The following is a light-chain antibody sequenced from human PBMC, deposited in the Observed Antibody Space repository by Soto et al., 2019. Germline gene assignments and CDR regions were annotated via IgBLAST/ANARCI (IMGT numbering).Light chain of an antibody. CDR1: QDIRKY. CDR3: QHFANLPPFT. V-gene: IGKV1-33*01. CDR2: GAF. Sequence: DLQMTQSPSSLSASVGDRVTITCQASQDIRKYLSWYQKKPGRAPKLMIYGAFNLETGVPSRFSVSGYGTDFTFTISSLQPEDISAYYCQHFANLPPFTFGAGTKVAIK. J-gene: IGKJ3*01.